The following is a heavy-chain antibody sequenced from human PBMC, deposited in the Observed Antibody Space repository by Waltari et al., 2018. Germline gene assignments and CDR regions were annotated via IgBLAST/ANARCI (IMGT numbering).Heavy chain of an antibody. CDR1: GYSISSGYY. CDR2: IYHSGST. CDR3: ARVPPSFPI. J-gene: IGHJ4*02. V-gene: IGHV4-38-2*01. Sequence: QVQLQESGPGLVKPSETLSLTCAVSGYSISSGYYWGWIRQPPGKGLEWIGSIYHSGSTYYNPSLKSRVTISVDTSKNQFSLKLSSVTAADTAVYYCARVPPSFPIWGQGTLVTVSS.